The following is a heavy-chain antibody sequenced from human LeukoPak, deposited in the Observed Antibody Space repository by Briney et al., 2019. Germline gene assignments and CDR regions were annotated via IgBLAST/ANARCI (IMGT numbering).Heavy chain of an antibody. CDR1: GFTFSSYW. J-gene: IGHJ4*02. Sequence: GGSLRLSCAASGFTFSSYWMSWVRQAPGKGLEWVAVISYDGSNKYYADSVKGRFTISRDNSKNTLYLQMNSLRAEDTAVYYCARSLLGYSYVLDYWGQGTLVTVSS. CDR3: ARSLLGYSYVLDY. CDR2: ISYDGSNK. V-gene: IGHV3-30*14. D-gene: IGHD5-18*01.